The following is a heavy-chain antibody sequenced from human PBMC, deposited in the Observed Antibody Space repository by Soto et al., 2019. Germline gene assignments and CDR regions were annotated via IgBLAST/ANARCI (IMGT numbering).Heavy chain of an antibody. CDR2: ISSSGSTI. V-gene: IGHV3-11*01. Sequence: PGESLKISCKGSGYSFTSYWIGWVRQMPGKGLEWVSYISSSGSTIYYADSVKGRFTISRDNAKNSLYLQMNSLRAEDTAVYYCARAWSYYDFWSGPSPYYYGMDVWGQGTTVTVSS. J-gene: IGHJ6*02. D-gene: IGHD3-3*01. CDR3: ARAWSYYDFWSGPSPYYYGMDV. CDR1: GYSFTSYW.